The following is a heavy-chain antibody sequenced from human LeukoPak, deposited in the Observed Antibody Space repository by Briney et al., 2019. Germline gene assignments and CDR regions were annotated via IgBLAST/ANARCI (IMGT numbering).Heavy chain of an antibody. J-gene: IGHJ6*03. CDR2: ISYDGSNK. V-gene: IGHV3-30*19. Sequence: GGSLRLSCAASGFTFSSYGMHWVRQAPGKGLEWVAVISYDGSNKYYADSVKGRFTISRDNSKNTLYLQMNSLRAEDTAVYYCARDSQIYSNYFDYYYMDVWGKGTTVTVSS. D-gene: IGHD4-11*01. CDR3: ARDSQIYSNYFDYYYMDV. CDR1: GFTFSSYG.